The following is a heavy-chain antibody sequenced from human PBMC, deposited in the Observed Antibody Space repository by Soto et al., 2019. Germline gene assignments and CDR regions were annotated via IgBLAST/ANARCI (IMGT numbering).Heavy chain of an antibody. V-gene: IGHV3-21*06. Sequence: GGSLRLSCAASGFTFSRYGMNWLRQAPGKGLEWVASISSSTSYVYYADSVKGRFSTSRDNAKNILYLEMYALRSEDTAVYYCARDPSEGRVGNWFESWGQGTLVTVSS. CDR3: ARDPSEGRVGNWFES. CDR2: ISSSTSYV. J-gene: IGHJ5*01. D-gene: IGHD2-2*01. CDR1: GFTFSRYG.